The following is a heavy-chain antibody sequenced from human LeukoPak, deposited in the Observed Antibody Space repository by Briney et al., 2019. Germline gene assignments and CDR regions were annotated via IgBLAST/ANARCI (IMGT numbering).Heavy chain of an antibody. CDR1: GGSISSGGYS. D-gene: IGHD3-10*01. Sequence: KSSETLSLTCAVSGGSISSGGYSWSWIRQPPGKGLEWIGYIYHSGSTYYNPSLKSRVTISVDRSKNQFSLKLSSVTAADTAVYYCARGSDYTWGGWGQGTLVTVSS. V-gene: IGHV4-30-2*01. J-gene: IGHJ4*01. CDR2: IYHSGST. CDR3: ARGSDYTWGG.